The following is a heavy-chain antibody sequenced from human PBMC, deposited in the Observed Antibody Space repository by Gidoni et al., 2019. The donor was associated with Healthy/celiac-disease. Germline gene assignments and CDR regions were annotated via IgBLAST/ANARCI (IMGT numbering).Heavy chain of an antibody. CDR2: IKQDGSEK. V-gene: IGHV3-7*01. CDR1: GFTFSSYW. Sequence: VQLVESGGGLVQPGGSLRLSLAAAGFTFSSYWRSWVRQAPGKGLEWVANIKQDGSEKYYVDSVKGRFTISRDNAKNSLYLQMNSLRAEDTAVYYCASVLRFLEWVPWGLDALDIWGQGTMVTVSS. J-gene: IGHJ3*02. CDR3: ASVLRFLEWVPWGLDALDI. D-gene: IGHD3-3*01.